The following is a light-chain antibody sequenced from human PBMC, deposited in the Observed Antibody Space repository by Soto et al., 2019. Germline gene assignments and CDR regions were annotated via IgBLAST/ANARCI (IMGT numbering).Light chain of an antibody. J-gene: IGLJ2*01. V-gene: IGLV2-14*01. CDR2: EVS. CDR3: NSYTSSSTYVV. Sequence: QSVLTQPASVSGSPGQSITISCTGTSSDVGGYTYVSWYQQHPGKAPKLMIYEVSNRPSGVSNRFSGSKSGNTASLTISGLQDADEADYYCNSYTSSSTYVVFGGGTKVTVL. CDR1: SSDVGGYTY.